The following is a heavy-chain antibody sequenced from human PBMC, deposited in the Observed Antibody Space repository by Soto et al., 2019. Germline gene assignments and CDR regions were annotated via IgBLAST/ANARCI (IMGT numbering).Heavy chain of an antibody. D-gene: IGHD4-17*01. V-gene: IGHV1-2*02. CDR1: GYTFTGYY. Sequence: QVQLVQSGAEVKKPGASVKVSCKASGYTFTGYYMHWERQAPGQGLEWMGWINPNSGGTNYAQQFQGRDTMTRDTSISTAYMELRRLRSDDTAVYYCANEGRVDGDYVGYFDYWGQGTLVTVSS. CDR3: ANEGRVDGDYVGYFDY. J-gene: IGHJ4*02. CDR2: INPNSGGT.